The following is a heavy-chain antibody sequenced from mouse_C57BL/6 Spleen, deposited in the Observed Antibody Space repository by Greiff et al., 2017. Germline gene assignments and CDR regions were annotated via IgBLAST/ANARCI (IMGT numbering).Heavy chain of an antibody. V-gene: IGHV1-81*01. D-gene: IGHD1-1*01. Sequence: VQLQESGAELARPGASVKLSCKASGYTFTSYGISWVKQRTGQGLEWIGEIYPRSGNTYYNEKFKGKATLTADKSSSTAYMELRSLTSEDSAVYFCARSSSITTVVATPFAYWGQGTLVTVSA. J-gene: IGHJ3*01. CDR2: IYPRSGNT. CDR3: ARSSSITTVVATPFAY. CDR1: GYTFTSYG.